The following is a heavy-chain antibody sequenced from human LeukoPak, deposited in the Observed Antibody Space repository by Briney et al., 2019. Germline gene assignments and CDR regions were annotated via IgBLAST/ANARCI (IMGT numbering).Heavy chain of an antibody. CDR2: ISTYNGNT. CDR1: GYTFTSYG. CDR3: ARGGGGGTYYYFGMDV. V-gene: IGHV1-18*01. Sequence: ASVKVSCKASGYTFTSYGISWVRQAPGQGLEWMEWISTYNGNTNYAQNLQDRVTMTSDTSTSTAYMELRSLRSDDTAVYYCARGGGGGTYYYFGMDVWGQGTTVTVSS. D-gene: IGHD2-21*01. J-gene: IGHJ6*02.